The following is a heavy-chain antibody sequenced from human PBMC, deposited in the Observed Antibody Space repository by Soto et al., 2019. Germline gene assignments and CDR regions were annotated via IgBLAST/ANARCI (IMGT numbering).Heavy chain of an antibody. CDR3: ARWGSSGWYTSILYYFDY. V-gene: IGHV4-59*01. J-gene: IGHJ4*02. CDR2: IYYSGST. Sequence: SESLSLTCTVSGGSISSYYWSWIRQPPGKGLEWIGYIYYSGSTNYNPSLKSRVTISVDTSKNQFSLKLSSVTAADTAVYYCARWGSSGWYTSILYYFDYWGQGTLVTVSS. D-gene: IGHD6-19*01. CDR1: GGSISSYY.